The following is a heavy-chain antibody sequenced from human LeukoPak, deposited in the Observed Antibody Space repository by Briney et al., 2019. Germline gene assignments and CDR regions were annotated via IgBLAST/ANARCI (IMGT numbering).Heavy chain of an antibody. CDR3: ARYRLHSSSWYVQYYFDY. J-gene: IGHJ4*02. CDR1: GGSISSSSYY. Sequence: SETLSLTCTVSGGSISSSSYYWGWIRQPPGKGLEWIGIIYYSGSTYYNPSLKSRVTISVDTSKNQFSLKLSSVTAADTAVYYCARYRLHSSSWYVQYYFDYWGQGTLVTVSS. CDR2: IYYSGST. V-gene: IGHV4-39*01. D-gene: IGHD6-13*01.